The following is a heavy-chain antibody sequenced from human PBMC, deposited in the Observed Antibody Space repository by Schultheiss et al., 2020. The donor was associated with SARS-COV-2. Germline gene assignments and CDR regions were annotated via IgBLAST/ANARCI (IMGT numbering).Heavy chain of an antibody. J-gene: IGHJ6*04. CDR1: GFTFSSSW. V-gene: IGHV3-74*01. Sequence: GGSLRLSCAASGFTFSSSWMHWVRQAPGKGLVWVSRINSDGSSTSYADSVKGRFTISRDNAKNTLYLQMNSLRAEDTAVYYCAREDIVVVPAVDVWGKGTTVTVSS. CDR2: INSDGSST. CDR3: AREDIVVVPAVDV. D-gene: IGHD2-2*01.